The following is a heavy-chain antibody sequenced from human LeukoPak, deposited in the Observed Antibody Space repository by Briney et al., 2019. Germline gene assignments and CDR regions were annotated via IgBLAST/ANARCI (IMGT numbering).Heavy chain of an antibody. V-gene: IGHV3-21*01. CDR1: GFTFSSYS. J-gene: IGHJ3*02. CDR3: ARTRRKGYCSSTSCFDDAFDI. D-gene: IGHD2-2*01. Sequence: GGSLRLSCAASGFTFSSYSMNWVRQAPGKGLEWVSSISSSSSYIYYADSVKGRFTISRDNAKNSLYLQMNSLRAEDTAVYYCARTRRKGYCSSTSCFDDAFDIWGQGTMVAVSS. CDR2: ISSSSSYI.